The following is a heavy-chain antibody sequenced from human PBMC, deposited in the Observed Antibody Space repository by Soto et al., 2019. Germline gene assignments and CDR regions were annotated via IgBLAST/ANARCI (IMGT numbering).Heavy chain of an antibody. V-gene: IGHV3-9*01. CDR1: GFTFDDYA. Sequence: EVQLVESGGGLVPPGRSLRLSCAASGFTFDDYAMHWVRQRPGRGLEWVSGITWNSDEIGYPDSVKGGFSISRDNAKKYLYLQMNSLRPDDTALYYCAASRGFDSSGYSGYYYGMDVWGQGTTVTVSS. CDR3: AASRGFDSSGYSGYYYGMDV. D-gene: IGHD3-22*01. CDR2: ITWNSDEI. J-gene: IGHJ6*02.